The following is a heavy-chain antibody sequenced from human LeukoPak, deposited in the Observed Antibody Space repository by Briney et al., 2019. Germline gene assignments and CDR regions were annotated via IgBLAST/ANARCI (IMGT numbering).Heavy chain of an antibody. V-gene: IGHV3-64*01. D-gene: IGHD2-21*02. CDR1: GFTFSSYA. CDR3: ARIKYCGGDCYSGAFDI. Sequence: GGSLRLSCAASGFTFSSYAMHWVRQAPGKGLEYVSAISSNGGSTYYANSVKGRFTISRDNSKNTLYLQMGSLRAEDMAVYYCARIKYCGGDCYSGAFDIWGQGTMVPVSS. J-gene: IGHJ3*02. CDR2: ISSNGGST.